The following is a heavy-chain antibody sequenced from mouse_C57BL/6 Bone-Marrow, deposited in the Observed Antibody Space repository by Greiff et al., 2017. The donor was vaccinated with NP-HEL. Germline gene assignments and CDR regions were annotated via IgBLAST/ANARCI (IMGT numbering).Heavy chain of an antibody. D-gene: IGHD2-4*01. CDR1: GFTFSDYG. Sequence: EVKLMESGGGLVKPGGSLKLSCAASGFTFSDYGMHWVRQAPEQGLEWVAYISSGSSTIYYADTVKGRFTISRDNVKNTLFLQMTSLRSEDTAMYYCARGGLRRDWYFDVWGTGATVTVSS. J-gene: IGHJ1*03. V-gene: IGHV5-17*01. CDR2: ISSGSSTI. CDR3: ARGGLRRDWYFDV.